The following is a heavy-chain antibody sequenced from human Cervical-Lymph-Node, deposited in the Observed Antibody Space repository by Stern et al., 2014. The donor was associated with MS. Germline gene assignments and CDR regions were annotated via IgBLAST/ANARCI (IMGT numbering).Heavy chain of an antibody. CDR1: GFTVSRDY. J-gene: IGHJ4*02. V-gene: IGHV3-53*01. CDR2: RTNFGST. Sequence: EVQLVESGGGVIQPGGSLRLSCTASGFTVSRDYMTWVRQAPGKGLEWVAIRTNFGSTFYTDSVKGRFTISRDDSKNTVYLHMTSLRAEDTAMYYCARDTSSPERSDWWGQGTLVTVSS. D-gene: IGHD1-1*01. CDR3: ARDTSSPERSDW.